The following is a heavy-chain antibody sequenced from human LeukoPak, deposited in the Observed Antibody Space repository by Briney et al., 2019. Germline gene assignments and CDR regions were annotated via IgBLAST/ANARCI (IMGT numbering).Heavy chain of an antibody. V-gene: IGHV4-39*02. J-gene: IGHJ4*02. D-gene: IGHD1-1*01. CDR1: GGSISSSSYF. Sequence: SETLSLTCTVSGGSISSSSYFWGWIRQPSGKGLEWIGSIYCSGSTYYNPSLKSRVIISVDTSKNQFSLKLSSVTAADTAVYYCARDLSDNWLHHFDSWGQGTLVTVSS. CDR2: IYCSGST. CDR3: ARDLSDNWLHHFDS.